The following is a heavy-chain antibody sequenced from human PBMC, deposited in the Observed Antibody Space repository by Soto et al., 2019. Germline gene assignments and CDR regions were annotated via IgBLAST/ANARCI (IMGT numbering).Heavy chain of an antibody. CDR2: INPSGGST. V-gene: IGHV1-46*03. D-gene: IGHD3-3*01. CDR1: GYTFTSYY. CDR3: ARDPKGSVDFWSGYYGLAPDY. Sequence: GASVKVSCKASGYTFTSYYMHWVRQAPGQGLEWMGIINPSGGSTSYAQKFQGRVTMTRDTSTSTVYMELSSLRSEDTAVYYCARDPKGSVDFWSGYYGLAPDYWGQGTLVTVSS. J-gene: IGHJ4*02.